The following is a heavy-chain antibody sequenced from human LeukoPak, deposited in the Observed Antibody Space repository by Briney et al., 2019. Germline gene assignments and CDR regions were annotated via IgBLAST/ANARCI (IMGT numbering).Heavy chain of an antibody. CDR3: ARTTEAHSRRTRYYDYYMDV. J-gene: IGHJ6*03. V-gene: IGHV4-34*01. CDR1: GGSFSGYY. CDR2: INHSGST. D-gene: IGHD1-1*01. Sequence: PSETLSLTCAVYGGSFSGYYWSWIRQPPGKGLEWIGEINHSGSTNYNPSLKSRVTISVDTSKNQFSLKLSSVTAADTAVYYCARTTEAHSRRTRYYDYYMDVWGKGTTVTVSS.